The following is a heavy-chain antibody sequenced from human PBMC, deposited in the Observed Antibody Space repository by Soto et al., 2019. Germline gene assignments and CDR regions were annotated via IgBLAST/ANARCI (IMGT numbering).Heavy chain of an antibody. CDR1: GGTFNNYA. J-gene: IGHJ6*02. V-gene: IGHV1-69*01. Sequence: QVQLAQSGAEVKKRGSSVKVSCRVSGGTFNNYAISWVRQAPGEGLEWMGGIIPAFGTPKYEQRFQDRVTISADVYAATAYMELTSLRSDDTAVYYCARDTREITRVRGVIPYYIYHMDVWGPGTTVAVSS. D-gene: IGHD3-10*01. CDR3: ARDTREITRVRGVIPYYIYHMDV. CDR2: IIPAFGTP.